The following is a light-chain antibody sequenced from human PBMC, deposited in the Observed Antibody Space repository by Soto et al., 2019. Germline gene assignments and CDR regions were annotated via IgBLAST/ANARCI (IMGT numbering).Light chain of an antibody. CDR3: HQYGTSPPT. V-gene: IGKV3-20*01. Sequence: EVVLTPSPGTLSLSPGERATLSCRASQSVSGSDLAWYQQKPGQAPRLLISGVSNRATGTPHGFSGSGSGTDFTLTSSSLEPEDFALFYGHQYGTSPPTFGPGTKVEI. CDR1: QSVSGSD. J-gene: IGKJ1*01. CDR2: GVS.